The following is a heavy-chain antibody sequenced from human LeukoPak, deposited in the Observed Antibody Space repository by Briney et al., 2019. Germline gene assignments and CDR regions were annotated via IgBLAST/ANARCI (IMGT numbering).Heavy chain of an antibody. Sequence: SETLSLTCAVYGGSFSGYYWSWIRQPPGKGLEWIGEMNHNGSTNYNPSLKSRVTISVETYKNQFSMKLSYVTAADTAVYYCARRLGRKFGERFYYYHYMDVWGKGTTVTISS. CDR1: GGSFSGYY. J-gene: IGHJ6*03. D-gene: IGHD3-10*01. CDR2: MNHNGST. V-gene: IGHV4-34*01. CDR3: ARRLGRKFGERFYYYHYMDV.